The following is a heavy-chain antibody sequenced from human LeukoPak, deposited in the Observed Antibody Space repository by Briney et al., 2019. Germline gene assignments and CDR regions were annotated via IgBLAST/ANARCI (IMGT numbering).Heavy chain of an antibody. J-gene: IGHJ4*02. CDR1: GFMFTHHG. D-gene: IGHD1-26*01. V-gene: IGHV3-7*01. CDR3: ARDPIVGDTGGGDY. CDR2: INGDGSIE. Sequence: GGSLRLSCAASGFMFTHHGMHWVRQAPGKGLEWVSNINGDGSIENYVHSVRGRFSIFRDNAKDALYLQMNSLRVDDTAIYYCARDPIVGDTGGGDYWGQGTLVTVSS.